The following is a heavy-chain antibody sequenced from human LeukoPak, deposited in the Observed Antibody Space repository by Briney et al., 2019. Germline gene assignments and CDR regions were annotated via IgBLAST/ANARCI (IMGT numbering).Heavy chain of an antibody. V-gene: IGHV4-34*01. Sequence: SETLSLTCAVYGGSFSGYYWSWIRQPPGKGLEWIGEINHSGSTNYNPSLKSRVTISVDTSKNQFSLKLSAVTAADTAVYYCARQYSSSAFDIWGQGTMVTVSS. D-gene: IGHD4-11*01. CDR1: GGSFSGYY. J-gene: IGHJ3*02. CDR3: ARQYSSSAFDI. CDR2: INHSGST.